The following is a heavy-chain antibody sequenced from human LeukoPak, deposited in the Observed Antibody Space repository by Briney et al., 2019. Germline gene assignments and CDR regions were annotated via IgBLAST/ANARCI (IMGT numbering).Heavy chain of an antibody. V-gene: IGHV4-39*01. D-gene: IGHD3-10*01. J-gene: IGHJ5*02. Sequence: PSETLSLTCTVSGGSISSGSYYWGWIRQPPGKGLEWIGSIYYSGSTYYNPSLKSRVTISVDTSKNQFSLKLSSVTAADTAVYYCAGLWFGELLYNWFDPWGQGTLVTVSS. CDR2: IYYSGST. CDR3: AGLWFGELLYNWFDP. CDR1: GGSISSGSYY.